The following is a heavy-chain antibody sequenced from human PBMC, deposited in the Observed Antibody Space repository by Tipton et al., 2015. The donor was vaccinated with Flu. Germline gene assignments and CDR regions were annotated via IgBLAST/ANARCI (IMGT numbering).Heavy chain of an antibody. CDR3: ARSVAVAAPGWFDP. CDR1: GGSISSYY. V-gene: IGHV4-59*01. D-gene: IGHD6-19*01. J-gene: IGHJ5*02. CDR2: THYSGST. Sequence: GLVKPSETLSLTCTVSGGSISSYYWSWIRQPPGKGLEWIGYTHYSGSTNYNPSLKSRVTISVDTSKNQFSLKLSSVTAADTAVYYCARSVAVAAPGWFDPWGQGTLVTVSS.